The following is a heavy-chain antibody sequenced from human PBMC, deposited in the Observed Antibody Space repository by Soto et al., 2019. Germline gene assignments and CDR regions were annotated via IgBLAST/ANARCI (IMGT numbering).Heavy chain of an antibody. J-gene: IGHJ4*02. CDR2: ISADGSNK. Sequence: QVQLVESGGGVVQPGRSLRLSCSVSGFTFSSHAMHWVRQAPGKGLEWVALISADGSNKYYADSVKGRFTTSRDNSKKTMSMTMTSLRVEDTAVSYFARDDEGGRDCDLGYWGQGALVTVSS. V-gene: IGHV3-30-3*01. CDR1: GFTFSSHA. CDR3: ARDDEGGRDCDLGY. D-gene: IGHD2-21*01.